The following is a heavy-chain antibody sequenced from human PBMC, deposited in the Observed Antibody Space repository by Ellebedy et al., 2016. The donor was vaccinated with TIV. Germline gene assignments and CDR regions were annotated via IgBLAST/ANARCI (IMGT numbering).Heavy chain of an antibody. J-gene: IGHJ4*02. CDR2: RYHSGGT. V-gene: IGHV4-39*01. D-gene: IGHD3-3*01. CDR3: ARHIFWSGTQVDL. Sequence: SETLSLTXTVSGGSISSSSSYWGWIRHSPGEGLEWIGSRYHSGGTYLNPSLKGRVTISADTSAGLFSLKLSSVTAADTAVYYCARHIFWSGTQVDLWGQGTLVTVSS. CDR1: GGSISSSSSY.